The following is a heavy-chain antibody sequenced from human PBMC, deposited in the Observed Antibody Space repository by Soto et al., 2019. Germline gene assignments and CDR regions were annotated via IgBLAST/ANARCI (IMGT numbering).Heavy chain of an antibody. CDR2: INPSGGST. CDR1: GSTFTSYY. J-gene: IGHJ4*02. Sequence: ASVKVSCKASGSTFTSYYMHWVRQAPGQGFEWMRIINPSGGSTSYAQKFQGRVTMTRDTTTSTVYMELSSLRSEATAVYSCARPLDDTPRHPLEYWGQGTLVTVSS. D-gene: IGHD3-22*01. V-gene: IGHV1-46*01. CDR3: ARPLDDTPRHPLEY.